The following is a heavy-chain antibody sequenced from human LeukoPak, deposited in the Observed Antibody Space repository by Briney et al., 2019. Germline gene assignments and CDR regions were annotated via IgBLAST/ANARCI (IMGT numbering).Heavy chain of an antibody. Sequence: PGGSLRLSCAASGFTFSSYALSWVRQAPGKGLEWVSAISGSGGSTYYADSVKGRFTISRDNSKNTLYLQMNSLRAEDTAVYYCAKREYSSGSFHLWGRGTLVTVSS. CDR1: GFTFSSYA. D-gene: IGHD6-19*01. CDR2: ISGSGGST. J-gene: IGHJ2*01. V-gene: IGHV3-23*01. CDR3: AKREYSSGSFHL.